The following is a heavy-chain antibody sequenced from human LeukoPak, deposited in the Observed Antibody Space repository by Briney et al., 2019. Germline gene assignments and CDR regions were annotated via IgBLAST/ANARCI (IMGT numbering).Heavy chain of an antibody. CDR3: AREDYYDSGSNDY. J-gene: IGHJ4*02. CDR2: MNPNSGNT. CDR1: GYIFTSYD. V-gene: IGHV1-8*02. Sequence: ASVKVSCKASGYIFTSYDINWVRQATGQGLEWMGWMNPNSGNTAYAQKFQGRVTITRNTSISTAYMELSSLRSEDTAVYYCAREDYYDSGSNDYWGQGTLVTVSS. D-gene: IGHD3-22*01.